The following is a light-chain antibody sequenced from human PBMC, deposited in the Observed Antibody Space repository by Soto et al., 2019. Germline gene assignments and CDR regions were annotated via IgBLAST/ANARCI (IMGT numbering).Light chain of an antibody. V-gene: IGLV2-14*01. CDR3: SSYTSSTDYV. CDR2: EVS. CDR1: SSDVGTYNY. J-gene: IGLJ1*01. Sequence: QSALTQPASVSGSPGQSITISCTGTSSDVGTYNYVSWYQQHPGKAPKLIIYEVSNRPSGVSNRFSGSESGNTASLTISGLQAEDEADYYCSSYTSSTDYVFGTGTKVTVL.